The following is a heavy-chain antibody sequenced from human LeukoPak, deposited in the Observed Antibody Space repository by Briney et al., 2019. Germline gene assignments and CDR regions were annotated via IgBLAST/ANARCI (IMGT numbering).Heavy chain of an antibody. CDR3: ARHVGETYYDFWSGINWFDP. J-gene: IGHJ5*02. D-gene: IGHD3-3*01. V-gene: IGHV4-4*09. CDR1: GGSISSYY. Sequence: SETLSLTCTASGGSISSYYWSWIRQPPGKGLEWIGYIYTSGSTNYNPSLKGRVTISVDTSKNQFSLKLSSVTAADTAVYYCARHVGETYYDFWSGINWFDPWGQGTLVTVSS. CDR2: IYTSGST.